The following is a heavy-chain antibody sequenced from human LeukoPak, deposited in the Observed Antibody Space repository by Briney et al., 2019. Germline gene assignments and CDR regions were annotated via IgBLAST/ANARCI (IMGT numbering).Heavy chain of an antibody. CDR3: ARDTMIHFDP. CDR2: INPSGGST. Sequence: ASVKVSCKASGYTFTSYYMHWVRQAPGQGLEWMGIINPSGGSTSYAQKFQGRVTMTRDTSTSTAYMELRSLRSDDTAVYYCARDTMIHFDPWGQGTLVTVSS. D-gene: IGHD3-22*01. CDR1: GYTFTSYY. V-gene: IGHV1-46*01. J-gene: IGHJ5*02.